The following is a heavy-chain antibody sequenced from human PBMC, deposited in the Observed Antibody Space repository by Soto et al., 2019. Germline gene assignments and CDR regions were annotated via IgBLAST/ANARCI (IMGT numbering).Heavy chain of an antibody. CDR2: ISSSGSTI. Sequence: SLRLSCAASGFTFSTSSMSWIRQAPGKGLEWVSYISSSGSTIYYADSVKGRFTISRDNSKNTLSLQMNSLRVEDSAVYYCVPRKGDPFTWGPGTLVTVSS. V-gene: IGHV3-48*04. J-gene: IGHJ4*02. CDR3: VPRKGDPFT. D-gene: IGHD3-16*01. CDR1: GFTFSTSS.